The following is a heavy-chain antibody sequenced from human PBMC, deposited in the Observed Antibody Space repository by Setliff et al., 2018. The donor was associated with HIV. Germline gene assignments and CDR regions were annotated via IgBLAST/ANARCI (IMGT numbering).Heavy chain of an antibody. CDR3: ARGGGTSSPIDYHYYIDV. CDR1: GGSLSGYH. V-gene: IGHV4-34*01. Sequence: SETLSLTCAVYGGSLSGYHWSWIRQSPEKGLEWIGGIYYTGSPFYNPSLKSRVTISVDTSNNQFSLKLSSVTAADTAVYYCARGGGTSSPIDYHYYIDVWGKGTTVTVSS. D-gene: IGHD6-6*01. CDR2: IYYTGSP. J-gene: IGHJ6*03.